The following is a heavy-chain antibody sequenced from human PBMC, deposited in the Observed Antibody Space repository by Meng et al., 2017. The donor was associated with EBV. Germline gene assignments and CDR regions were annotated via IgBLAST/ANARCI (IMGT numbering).Heavy chain of an antibody. Sequence: QGQRVQSGAEVKQPGASVNVSCKASGYTFTRYDINWVRQAPGQGLEWMGWMNPGSGDTGYAQKFQGRVTMTRDTSINTAYMDLSNLKSEDTALYYCARDVYGSGTYRSDPWGQGTLVTVSS. CDR2: MNPGSGDT. J-gene: IGHJ5*02. CDR3: ARDVYGSGTYRSDP. V-gene: IGHV1-8*01. D-gene: IGHD3-10*01. CDR1: GYTFTRYD.